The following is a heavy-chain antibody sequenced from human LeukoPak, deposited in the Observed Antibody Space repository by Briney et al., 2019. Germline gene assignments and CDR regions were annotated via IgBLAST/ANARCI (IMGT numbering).Heavy chain of an antibody. V-gene: IGHV3-11*01. CDR2: ISGSGYAI. CDR3: ARLSGTYSRGGDH. Sequence: KPGGSLRLSCTASGFTFSDFHMSWIRQAPGKGLERVSHISGSGYAIHHPGSVKGRFTISRDNAKNSLYLQMNSLRVEDSAVYYCARLSGTYSRGGDHWGQGTLVTVSS. J-gene: IGHJ4*02. D-gene: IGHD1-26*01. CDR1: GFTFSDFH.